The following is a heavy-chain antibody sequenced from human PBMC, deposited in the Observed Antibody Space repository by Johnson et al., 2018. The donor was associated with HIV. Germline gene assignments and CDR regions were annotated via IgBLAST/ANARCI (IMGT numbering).Heavy chain of an antibody. V-gene: IGHV3-15*01. CDR2: IKRKTDGGTT. CDR1: GFTFTDAW. CDR3: TIDPIFLGYWYHSSP. D-gene: IGHD3-22*01. J-gene: IGHJ3*01. Sequence: VQLVESGGGLVKPGGSVRLSCAVSGFTFTDAWMSWVRQAPGKGLEWVGRIKRKTDGGTTDYAAPGKGRLSISRDDSKNTVYLQMNSLKTEDTAGYCGTIDPIFLGYWYHSSPWGQGTMVTVSS.